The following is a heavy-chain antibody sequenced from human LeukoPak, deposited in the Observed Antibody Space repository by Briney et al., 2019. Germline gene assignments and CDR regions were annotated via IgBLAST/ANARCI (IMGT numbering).Heavy chain of an antibody. CDR1: GFTFSSYW. V-gene: IGHV3-74*01. CDR3: TRDLILTRGSRSDY. J-gene: IGHJ4*02. D-gene: IGHD3-9*01. CDR2: INTDGKTT. Sequence: PGGSLRLSCAASGFTFSSYWMYWVRQAPGKGLVWVSRINTDGKTTNYADCVKGRFTISRDNAKNTLYLQMNSLRAEDTAVYYCTRDLILTRGSRSDYWGQGSLVTVSA.